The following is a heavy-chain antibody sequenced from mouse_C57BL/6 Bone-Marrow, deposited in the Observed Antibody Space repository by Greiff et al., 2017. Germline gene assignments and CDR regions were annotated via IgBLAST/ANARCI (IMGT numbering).Heavy chain of an antibody. V-gene: IGHV1-52*01. CDR1: GYTFTSYW. D-gene: IGHD1-1*01. J-gene: IGHJ4*01. CDR2: IDPSDSET. Sequence: QVQLKQSGAELVRPGSSVKLSCKASGYTFTSYWMHWVKQRPIQGLEWIGNIDPSDSETHYNQKFKDKATLTVDKSSSTAYMQLSSLTSEDSAVXYCARTTVVATGDYAMDYWGQGTSVTVSS. CDR3: ARTTVVATGDYAMDY.